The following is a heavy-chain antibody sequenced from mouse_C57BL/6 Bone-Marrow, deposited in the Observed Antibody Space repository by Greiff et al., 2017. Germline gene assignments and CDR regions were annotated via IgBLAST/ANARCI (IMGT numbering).Heavy chain of an antibody. CDR1: GFTFSNYW. D-gene: IGHD2-4*01. Sequence: EVKLMESGGGLVQPGGSMKLSCVASGFTFSNYWMNWVRQSPEQGLEWVAQIRLKSDNYATHYAESVKGRFTISRDDSKSSVYLQMNNLRAEDTGIYYCTEGYYDYDEAFAYWGQGTLVTVSA. CDR2: IRLKSDNYAT. CDR3: TEGYYDYDEAFAY. V-gene: IGHV6-3*01. J-gene: IGHJ3*01.